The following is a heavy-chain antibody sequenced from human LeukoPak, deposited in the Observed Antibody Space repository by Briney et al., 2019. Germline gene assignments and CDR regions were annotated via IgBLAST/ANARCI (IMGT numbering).Heavy chain of an antibody. Sequence: SETLSLTCAVYGGSFSSYYWSWIRQPPGKGLEWIGEINHSGSTNYNPSLKSRVTISVGTSKNQFSLKLSSVTAADTAVYYCARGAEYCDFWSGYYYWFDPWGQGTLVTVSS. D-gene: IGHD3-3*01. V-gene: IGHV4-34*01. J-gene: IGHJ5*02. CDR2: INHSGST. CDR1: GGSFSSYY. CDR3: ARGAEYCDFWSGYYYWFDP.